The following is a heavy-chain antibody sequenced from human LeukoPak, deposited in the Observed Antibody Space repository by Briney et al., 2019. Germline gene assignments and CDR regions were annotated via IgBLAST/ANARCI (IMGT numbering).Heavy chain of an antibody. J-gene: IGHJ4*02. CDR2: IKQDGSEK. CDR1: GFTFSTYW. V-gene: IGHV3-7*01. Sequence: GGSLRLSCAASGFTFSTYWMTWVRQAPGKGLEWVASIKQDGSEKFYVDSVKGRFTISRDNSKNTLYLQMNSLRAEDTAVYYCAREPVAVAGRRGYFDYWGQGTLVTVSS. CDR3: AREPVAVAGRRGYFDY. D-gene: IGHD6-19*01.